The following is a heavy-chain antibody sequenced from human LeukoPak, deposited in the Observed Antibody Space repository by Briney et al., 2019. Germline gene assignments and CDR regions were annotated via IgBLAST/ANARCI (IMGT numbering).Heavy chain of an antibody. D-gene: IGHD3-10*01. CDR2: IFPGGSDT. CDR1: GYRFSSYW. J-gene: IGHJ3*02. CDR3: ARKWFGELLGAFDI. V-gene: IGHV5-51*01. Sequence: GESLKISFQAFGYRFSSYWVGWVRQLPGKGLEWRGIIFPGGSDTRYSPSLQGQGTISAHRYIRTAYLHWSSLKASDTAMYYCARKWFGELLGAFDIWGQGTMATVSS.